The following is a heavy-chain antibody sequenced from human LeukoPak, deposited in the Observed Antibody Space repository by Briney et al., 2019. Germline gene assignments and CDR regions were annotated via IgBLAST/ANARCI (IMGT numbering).Heavy chain of an antibody. CDR1: GRSISTYY. CDR3: ARGGTALDY. CDR2: FYCTWST. J-gene: IGHJ4*01. D-gene: IGHD2-15*01. V-gene: IGHV4-59*01. Sequence: SETQSLTCTVSGRSISTYYWRWIRQPPAKGPDWIGSFYCTWSTNYNPSLRSRVTISLDTSENQISLRLSSVTAADTAVYYCARGGTALDYWGHGTLVTVSS.